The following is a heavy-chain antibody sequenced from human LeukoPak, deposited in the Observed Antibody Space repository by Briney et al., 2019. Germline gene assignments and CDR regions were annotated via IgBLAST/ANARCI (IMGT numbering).Heavy chain of an antibody. CDR3: ARSTMSNVFDI. Sequence: GGSLRLSCAASGFTFSSYWMHWVRQAPGKGLVWVSRIKSGGSSTSYADSVKGRFTISRDNAKNTLYLQMNSLRAEDTAVYYCARSTMSNVFDIWGQGTMVTVSS. V-gene: IGHV3-74*01. CDR1: GFTFSSYW. D-gene: IGHD5/OR15-5a*01. J-gene: IGHJ3*02. CDR2: IKSGGSST.